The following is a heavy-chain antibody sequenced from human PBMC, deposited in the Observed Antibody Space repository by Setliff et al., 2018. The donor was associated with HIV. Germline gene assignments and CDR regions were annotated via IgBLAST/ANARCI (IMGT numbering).Heavy chain of an antibody. Sequence: SETLSLTCTVSGGSIGSGSHYWSWTRQPAGKGLEWIGHIYTTGSTNYNPSLKSRVTISADTSNNQFSLRLTSMTAADTAVYYCAKTSVGATGLYAFDIWGQGTMVTVS. D-gene: IGHD1-26*01. CDR1: GGSIGSGSHY. CDR2: IYTTGST. V-gene: IGHV4-61*09. CDR3: AKTSVGATGLYAFDI. J-gene: IGHJ3*02.